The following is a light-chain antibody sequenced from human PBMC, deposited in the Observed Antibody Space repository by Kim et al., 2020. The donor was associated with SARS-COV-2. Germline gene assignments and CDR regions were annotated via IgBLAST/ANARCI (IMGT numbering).Light chain of an antibody. J-gene: IGKJ1*01. CDR1: QGISRY. CDR2: GAS. Sequence: AAVGESVTINCRASQGISRYLAWYQQKPGKAPKLLIYGASKLQSGVPSRFSGSGSGTDFTLTISSLQPEDVATYYCQKYDSAPMAFGHGTKVDIK. CDR3: QKYDSAPMA. V-gene: IGKV1-27*01.